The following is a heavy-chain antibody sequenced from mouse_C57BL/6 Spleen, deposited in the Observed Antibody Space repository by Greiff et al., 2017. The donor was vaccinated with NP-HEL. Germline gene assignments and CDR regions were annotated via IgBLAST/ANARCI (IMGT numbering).Heavy chain of an antibody. CDR1: GFTFSDYY. V-gene: IGHV5-16*01. CDR2: INYDGSST. J-gene: IGHJ2*01. Sequence: EVKLVESEGGLVQPGSSMKLSCTASGFTFSDYYMAWVRQVPEKGLEWVANINYDGSSTYYLDSLKSRFIISRDNAKNILYLQMSSLKSEDTATYYCARGPGTMYYFDYWGQGTTLTVSS. D-gene: IGHD4-1*01. CDR3: ARGPGTMYYFDY.